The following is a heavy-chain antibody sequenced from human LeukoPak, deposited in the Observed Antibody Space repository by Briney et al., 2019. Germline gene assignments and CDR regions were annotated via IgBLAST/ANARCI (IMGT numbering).Heavy chain of an antibody. CDR3: AKDYREALWFGELLPIYYFDY. D-gene: IGHD3-10*01. CDR2: ISGSGGST. Sequence: KPGGSLRLSCAASGFTFSSYAMSWVRQAPGKGLEWVSAISGSGGSTYYADSVKGRFTISRDNSKNTLYLQMNSLRAEDTAVYYCAKDYREALWFGELLPIYYFDYWGQGTLVTVSS. V-gene: IGHV3-23*01. J-gene: IGHJ4*02. CDR1: GFTFSSYA.